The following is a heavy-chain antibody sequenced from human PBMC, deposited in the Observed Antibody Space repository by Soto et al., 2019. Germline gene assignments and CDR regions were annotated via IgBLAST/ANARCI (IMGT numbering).Heavy chain of an antibody. D-gene: IGHD3-10*01. CDR2: IIPMYGPA. Sequence: QVPLVQSGAEVKKPGSSVTVSCKASGGTFSSYAIHWVRQAPGQGLEWMGGIIPMYGPAKYAQRFQGRVTITADESTTTVYMELTCLPSQDTAAYYCARVTSMVRGVIDNGFDPWGHGNLVTVSS. V-gene: IGHV1-69*01. CDR1: GGTFSSYA. CDR3: ARVTSMVRGVIDNGFDP. J-gene: IGHJ5*02.